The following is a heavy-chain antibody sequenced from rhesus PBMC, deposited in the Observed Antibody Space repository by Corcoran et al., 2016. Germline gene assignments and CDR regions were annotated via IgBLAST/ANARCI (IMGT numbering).Heavy chain of an antibody. V-gene: IGHV4S10*01. Sequence: QVQLQESGPGVVKPSETLSLTCAVSGGSISDSYRWSWIRQPPGNGLECIGYIYGSSTSTNDQPSLKSRGTSSKDTAKNQFSLKLSSVTAADTAVYYCARGSRYFDYWGQGVLVTVSS. CDR2: IYGSSTST. J-gene: IGHJ4*01. D-gene: IGHD2-39*01. CDR3: ARGSRYFDY. CDR1: GGSISDSYR.